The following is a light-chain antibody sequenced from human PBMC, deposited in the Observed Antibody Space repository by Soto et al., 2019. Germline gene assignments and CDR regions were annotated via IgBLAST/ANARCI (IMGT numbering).Light chain of an antibody. V-gene: IGLV2-14*01. J-gene: IGLJ1*01. CDR2: EVN. CDR3: SSKTSSRTPFV. Sequence: QSVLTQPASVSGSPGQSITISCTGTSSDVGGYNYVSWYQQHPGNAPRLMIYEVNNRPSGVPNRFSGSKSGNTASLTISGLQAVDEADYYCSSKTSSRTPFVFGTGTKVTVL. CDR1: SSDVGGYNY.